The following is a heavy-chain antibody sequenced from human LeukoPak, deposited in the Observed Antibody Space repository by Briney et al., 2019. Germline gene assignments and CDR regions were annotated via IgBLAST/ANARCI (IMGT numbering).Heavy chain of an antibody. CDR1: GFTFSSYA. CDR3: AKARVRGSSGWYWSVDY. CDR2: ISGSGGST. V-gene: IGHV3-23*01. D-gene: IGHD6-19*01. Sequence: PGGSLRLSCAASGFTFSSYAMSWVRQAPGKGLEWVSAISGSGGSTYYADSVKGRFTISRDNSKNTLYLQMNSLRAEDTAVYYCAKARVRGSSGWYWSVDYCGQGTLVTVSS. J-gene: IGHJ4*02.